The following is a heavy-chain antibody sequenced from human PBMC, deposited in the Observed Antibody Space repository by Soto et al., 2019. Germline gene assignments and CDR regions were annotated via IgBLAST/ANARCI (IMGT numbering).Heavy chain of an antibody. Sequence: PGESLKISCKGSGYSFTSYWIGWVRQMPGKGLEWMGIIYPGDSDTRYSPSFQGQVTISADKSICTAYLQWSSLKASDTAMYYCARHPYYDFWSGYDTSPYYFDYWGQGTLVTVSS. CDR2: IYPGDSDT. V-gene: IGHV5-51*01. CDR3: ARHPYYDFWSGYDTSPYYFDY. J-gene: IGHJ4*02. CDR1: GYSFTSYW. D-gene: IGHD3-3*01.